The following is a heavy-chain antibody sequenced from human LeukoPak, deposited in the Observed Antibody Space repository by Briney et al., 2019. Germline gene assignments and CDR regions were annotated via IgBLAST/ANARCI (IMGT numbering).Heavy chain of an antibody. CDR2: ITPLFGTA. Sequence: ASVKVSCKASGGTFSKYTINWVRQRPGQGLEWMGGITPLFGTAKYAQKFQGRVTITADESASTAYMEVSSLRAEDTAVYYCATQQGGNPAYWGQGTLVTVSS. V-gene: IGHV1-69*13. CDR1: GGTFSKYT. J-gene: IGHJ4*02. D-gene: IGHD1-14*01. CDR3: ATQQGGNPAY.